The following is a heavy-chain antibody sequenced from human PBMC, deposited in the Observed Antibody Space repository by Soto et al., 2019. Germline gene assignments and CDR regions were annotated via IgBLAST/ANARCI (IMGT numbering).Heavy chain of an antibody. CDR3: AVSPQYYDFWSRDYYYYMDV. D-gene: IGHD3-3*01. Sequence: GASVKVSCKASGYTFTSYYMHWVRQAPGQGLEWMGWISAYNGNTNYAQKLQGRVTMTTDTSTSTAYMELRSLRSDDTAVYYCAVSPQYYDFWSRDYYYYMDVWGKGTTVTVSS. CDR1: GYTFTSYY. V-gene: IGHV1-18*04. CDR2: ISAYNGNT. J-gene: IGHJ6*03.